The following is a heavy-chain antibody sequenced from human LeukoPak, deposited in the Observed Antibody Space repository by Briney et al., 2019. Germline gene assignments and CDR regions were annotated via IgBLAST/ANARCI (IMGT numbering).Heavy chain of an antibody. V-gene: IGHV1-46*01. Sequence: ASVKVSCKASGYTFSSYYMHWVRQAPGEGLEWMGIINPSGGGTSYAQKFKGRVTMTRDMSTSTVHMELSSLRSEDTAVYYCARVAAEVVGVPGAIGFGWLRRDYYYMDVWGKGTPVTVSS. CDR3: ARVAAEVVGVPGAIGFGWLRRDYYYMDV. CDR1: GYTFSSYY. D-gene: IGHD2-2*02. J-gene: IGHJ6*03. CDR2: INPSGGGT.